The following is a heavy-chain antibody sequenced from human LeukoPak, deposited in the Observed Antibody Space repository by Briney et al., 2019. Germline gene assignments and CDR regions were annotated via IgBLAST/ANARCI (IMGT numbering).Heavy chain of an antibody. D-gene: IGHD2-2*01. CDR1: GGSISSSGYY. J-gene: IGHJ4*02. CDR2: IYYSGST. CDR3: ARLGYCSSASCGPLDY. Sequence: PSETLSLTCTVSGGSISSSGYYWGWIRQPPGKGLEWIGNIYYSGSTYYNPSLKSRVTISVDTSKNHFSLKLNSVTAADTALYYCARLGYCSSASCGPLDYWGQGTLVTVSS. V-gene: IGHV4-39*02.